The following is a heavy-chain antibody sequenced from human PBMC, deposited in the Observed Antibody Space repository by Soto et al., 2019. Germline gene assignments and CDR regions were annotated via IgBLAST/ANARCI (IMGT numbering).Heavy chain of an antibody. CDR1: GGTFSSYT. Sequence: QVQLVQSGAEVKKPGSSVKVSCKASGGTFSSYTISWVRQAPGQGLEWMGRIIPILGIANYAQKFQGRVTITADKSTSTAYMELSSLRSEDTAVYYCARGYSSGWDDIDYWGPGTLVTVSS. CDR3: ARGYSSGWDDIDY. D-gene: IGHD6-19*01. J-gene: IGHJ4*02. V-gene: IGHV1-69*02. CDR2: IIPILGIA.